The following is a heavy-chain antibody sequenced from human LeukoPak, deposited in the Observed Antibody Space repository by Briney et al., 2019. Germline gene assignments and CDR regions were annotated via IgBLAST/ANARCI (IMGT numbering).Heavy chain of an antibody. Sequence: AESLKISCKGSGYSFTSYWIGWLRQMPGKGLEWMGIIYPGDSDTRYSPSFEGQVTISADKSINTAYLEWSSLKASDTAMYYCARQQNKYYFYYGMDVWGQGTTVTVSS. D-gene: IGHD1/OR15-1a*01. CDR1: GYSFTSYW. CDR2: IYPGDSDT. V-gene: IGHV5-51*01. CDR3: ARQQNKYYFYYGMDV. J-gene: IGHJ6*02.